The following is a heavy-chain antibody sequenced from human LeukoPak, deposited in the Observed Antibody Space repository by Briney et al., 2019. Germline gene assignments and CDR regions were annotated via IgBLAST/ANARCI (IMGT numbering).Heavy chain of an antibody. D-gene: IGHD3-22*01. Sequence: GASLRLSCAASGFTFSSYEMNWVRQTPGKGLEWVSYISSSGSTIYYADSVKGRFTISRDNAKNSLYLQMNSLRAEDTAVYYCARGITMIVDWFDPWGQGTLVTVSS. J-gene: IGHJ5*02. CDR1: GFTFSSYE. V-gene: IGHV3-48*03. CDR3: ARGITMIVDWFDP. CDR2: ISSSGSTI.